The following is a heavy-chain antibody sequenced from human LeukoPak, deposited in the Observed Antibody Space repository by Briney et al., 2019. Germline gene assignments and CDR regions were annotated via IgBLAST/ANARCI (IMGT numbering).Heavy chain of an antibody. CDR3: TRDHHRRHYDSQARNTFDI. D-gene: IGHD3-22*01. CDR2: ITGNGGTT. Sequence: GGSLRLSCAASGCTFSNYGMNWVRQAPGKGLEWVSGITGNGGTTYYADSVKGRFTISRDNSKNTLYLQMNSLRAEDTAVYYCTRDHHRRHYDSQARNTFDIWGQGTMVTVSS. V-gene: IGHV3-23*01. CDR1: GCTFSNYG. J-gene: IGHJ3*02.